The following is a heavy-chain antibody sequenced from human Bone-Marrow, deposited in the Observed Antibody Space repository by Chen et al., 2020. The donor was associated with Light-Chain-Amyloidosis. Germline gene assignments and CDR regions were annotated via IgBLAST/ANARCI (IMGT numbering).Heavy chain of an antibody. J-gene: IGHJ4*02. CDR2: LKSESDGGTP. D-gene: IGHD2-8*01. CDR3: ATDVTCTNGVCPAPLEV. Sequence: VQLVESGVDLVKLGGSFRFPWEAPGLTFKNACITGFRQAPGKGLEWIGRLKSESDGGTPDYATPVKGRFTISRDDLKKAFFLHMRSLKTEDTAVYFCATDVTCTNGVCPAPLEVWGQGTPVTVSS. V-gene: IGHV3-15*01. CDR1: GLTFKNAC.